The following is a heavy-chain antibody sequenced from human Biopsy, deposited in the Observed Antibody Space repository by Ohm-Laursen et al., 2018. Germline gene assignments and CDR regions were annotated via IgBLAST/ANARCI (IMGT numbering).Heavy chain of an antibody. J-gene: IGHJ2*01. CDR1: GFTFGHYV. D-gene: IGHD6-19*01. CDR2: IWYDGTNE. V-gene: IGHV3-33*01. Sequence: SLRLSCAASGFTFGHYVMHWVRQAPGKGLAWVSLIWYDGTNEDYADSVKGRFTISRDNSKNTLYLQINTLTLEDTAFYYCARGLSSGWYWDFDVWGRGTLVTVSS. CDR3: ARGLSSGWYWDFDV.